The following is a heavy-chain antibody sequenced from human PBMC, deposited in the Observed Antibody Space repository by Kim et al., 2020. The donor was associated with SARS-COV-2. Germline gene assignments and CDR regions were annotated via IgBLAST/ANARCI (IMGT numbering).Heavy chain of an antibody. CDR3: ARDLTYYYGSGSKRAFDI. V-gene: IGHV1-3*01. Sequence: ASVKVSCKASGYTFTSYAMHWVRQAPGQRLEWMGWINACNGNTKYSQKFQGRVTITRDTSASTAYMELSSLRSEDTAVYYCARDLTYYYGSGSKRAFDIWGQGTMVTVSS. D-gene: IGHD3-10*01. CDR1: GYTFTSYA. CDR2: INACNGNT. J-gene: IGHJ3*02.